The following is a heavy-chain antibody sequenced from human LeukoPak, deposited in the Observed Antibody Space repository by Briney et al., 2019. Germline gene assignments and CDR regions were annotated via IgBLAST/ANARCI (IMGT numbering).Heavy chain of an antibody. CDR1: GGTFSSYA. J-gene: IGHJ4*02. V-gene: IGHV1-69*05. Sequence: ASVKVSCKASGGTFSSYAISWVRQAPGQGLEWMGGIVPIFGTANYAQKFQGRVTITTDESTSTAYMELSSLRSEDTAVYYCARAQSIAAADHFDYWGQGTLVTVSS. D-gene: IGHD6-13*01. CDR3: ARAQSIAAADHFDY. CDR2: IVPIFGTA.